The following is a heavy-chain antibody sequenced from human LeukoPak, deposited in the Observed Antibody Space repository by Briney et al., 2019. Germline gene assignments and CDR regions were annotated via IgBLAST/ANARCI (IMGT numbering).Heavy chain of an antibody. D-gene: IGHD6-19*01. V-gene: IGHV4-59*08. Sequence: SETLSLTCTVSGGSIGTYHWSWVRQPPGKGLKWIGYIFDSGSPSYRPALKSRVTISLDTSKNHVSLRLQSATAADTVIYYCARHDDNGWYFFDIWGQGTLVTVSS. CDR1: GGSIGTYH. CDR2: IFDSGSP. CDR3: ARHDDNGWYFFDI. J-gene: IGHJ4*02.